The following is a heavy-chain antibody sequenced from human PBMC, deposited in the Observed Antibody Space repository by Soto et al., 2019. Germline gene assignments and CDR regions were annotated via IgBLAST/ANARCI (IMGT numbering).Heavy chain of an antibody. V-gene: IGHV1-2*04. CDR3: ARKAHCSGGSCYHYYYYMAV. CDR1: GYTFTGYY. Sequence: ASVKVSCKASGYTFTGYYMHWVRQAPGQGLEWMGWINPNSGGTNYAQKFQGWVTMTRDTSISTAYMELSRLRSDDTAVYYCARKAHCSGGSCYHYYYYMAVWGKGTTVTVSS. CDR2: INPNSGGT. D-gene: IGHD2-15*01. J-gene: IGHJ6*03.